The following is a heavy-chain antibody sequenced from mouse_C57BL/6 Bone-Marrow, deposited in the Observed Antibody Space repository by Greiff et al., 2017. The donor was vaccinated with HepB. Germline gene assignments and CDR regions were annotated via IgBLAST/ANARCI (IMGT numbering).Heavy chain of an antibody. CDR3: TTLYDAMDY. V-gene: IGHV14-4*01. Sequence: EVKLVESGAELVRPGASVKLSCTASGFNIKDDYMHWVKQRPEQGLEWIGWIDPENGDTEYASKFQGKATITADTSSNTAYLQLSSLTSEDTAVYYCTTLYDAMDYWGQGTSVTVSS. CDR1: GFNIKDDY. D-gene: IGHD2-3*01. CDR2: IDPENGDT. J-gene: IGHJ4*01.